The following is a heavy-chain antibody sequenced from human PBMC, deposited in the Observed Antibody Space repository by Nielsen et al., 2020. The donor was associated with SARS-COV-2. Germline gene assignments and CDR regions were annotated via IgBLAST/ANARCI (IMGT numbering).Heavy chain of an antibody. D-gene: IGHD3-9*01. J-gene: IGHJ3*02. CDR2: IYYSGST. CDR1: GGSISSGGYY. Sequence: SETLSLTCTVSGGSISSGGYYWSWIRQHPGKGLEWIGYIYYSGSTYYNPSLKSRVTISVDTSKNQFSLKLSSVTAADTAVYYCARDPPYYDILTGYERWAFDIWGQGTMVTVSS. V-gene: IGHV4-31*03. CDR3: ARDPPYYDILTGYERWAFDI.